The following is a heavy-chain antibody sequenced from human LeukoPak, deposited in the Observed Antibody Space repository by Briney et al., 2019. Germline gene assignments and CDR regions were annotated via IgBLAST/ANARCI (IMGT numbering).Heavy chain of an antibody. CDR3: VAEEYGTGSYYKSAF. J-gene: IGHJ4*02. Sequence: SETLSLTCNVSGASISSSNYYWGWIRQPPGKGLDWIGIISYSGSTYCRPSLKSRITISVDTSKNQLSLKLASVTAADTAVYYCVAEEYGTGSYYKSAFWGKGALVTVSS. CDR2: ISYSGST. D-gene: IGHD3-10*01. CDR1: GASISSSNYY. V-gene: IGHV4-39*01.